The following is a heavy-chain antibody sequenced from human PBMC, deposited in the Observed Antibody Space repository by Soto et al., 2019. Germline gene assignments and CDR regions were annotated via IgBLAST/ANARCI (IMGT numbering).Heavy chain of an antibody. V-gene: IGHV3-33*01. D-gene: IGHD3-3*01. CDR3: ARDTRPHYDFWSGYTGLD. CDR1: GFTFSSYG. Sequence: QVQLVESGGGVVQPGRSLRLSCAASGFTFSSYGMHWVRQAPGKGLEWVAVIWYDGSNKYYADSVKGRFTISRDNSKNTLYLQMNSLRAEDTAVYYCARDTRPHYDFWSGYTGLDLGQGTLVTVSS. J-gene: IGHJ4*02. CDR2: IWYDGSNK.